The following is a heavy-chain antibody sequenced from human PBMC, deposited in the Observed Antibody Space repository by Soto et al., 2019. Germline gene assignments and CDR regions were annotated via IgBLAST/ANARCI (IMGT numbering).Heavy chain of an antibody. CDR3: ARTDSRPQVFDY. D-gene: IGHD6-13*01. V-gene: IGHV1-18*01. Sequence: QVQLVQSGAEVKEPGASVKVSCKASGYTFTSYASYGITWVRQAPGQGLEWMGWSSTYNGNTNYGQKVQGRVTMTTDTSTNTAYMELRSLRPADTAVYYCARTDSRPQVFDYWGQGTLVTVSS. J-gene: IGHJ4*02. CDR1: GYTFTSYASYG. CDR2: SSTYNGNT.